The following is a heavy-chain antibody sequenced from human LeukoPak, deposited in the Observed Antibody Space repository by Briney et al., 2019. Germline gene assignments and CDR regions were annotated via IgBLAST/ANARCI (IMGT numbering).Heavy chain of an antibody. CDR2: IYYSGST. V-gene: IGHV4-39*07. J-gene: IGHJ4*02. CDR3: ARVISVEWLLPFDY. D-gene: IGHD3-3*01. CDR1: GGSISSSSYY. Sequence: PSETLSLTCTVSGGSISSSSYYWGWIRQPPGKGLEWIGSIYYSGSTYYKPSLKGRVTISVDTSKTQFSLKLSSVTAADTAVYYCARVISVEWLLPFDYWGQGTLVTVSS.